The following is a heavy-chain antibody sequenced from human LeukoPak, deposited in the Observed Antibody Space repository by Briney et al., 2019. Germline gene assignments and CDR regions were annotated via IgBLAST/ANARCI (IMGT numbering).Heavy chain of an antibody. Sequence: SQTLSLTGIVSGGSFSSGGYYWSWIRKPPGKGLGGFGYIYYSGSTYYNPSLKSRVTISVDTSKNQFSLKLSSVTAADTAVYYCARADDILTGYHFDYWGQGTLVTVSS. D-gene: IGHD3-9*01. CDR3: ARADDILTGYHFDY. CDR2: IYYSGST. CDR1: GGSFSSGGYY. V-gene: IGHV4-31*03. J-gene: IGHJ4*02.